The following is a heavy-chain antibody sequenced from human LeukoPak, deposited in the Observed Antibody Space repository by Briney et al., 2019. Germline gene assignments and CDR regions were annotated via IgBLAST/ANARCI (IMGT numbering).Heavy chain of an antibody. Sequence: SQTLSLTCTVSGGSISSGDYYWSWIRQPPGKGLEWIGYIYYSGSTYYNPSLKSRVTISVDTSKNQFSLKLSSVTAADTAVYYCARGSGWERGDYFDYWGQGTLVTVSS. CDR3: ARGSGWERGDYFDY. D-gene: IGHD6-19*01. J-gene: IGHJ4*02. CDR1: GGSISSGDYY. CDR2: IYYSGST. V-gene: IGHV4-30-4*01.